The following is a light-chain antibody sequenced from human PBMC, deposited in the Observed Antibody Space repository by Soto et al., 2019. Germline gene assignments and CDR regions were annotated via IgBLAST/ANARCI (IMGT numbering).Light chain of an antibody. CDR1: HTIATS. Sequence: IQMTQSPYSLAASVGDGVTLPCRASHTIATSLNWYQQKPGQVSEGLIYGASRLHVGVPSRFTGSGYGTDFTLTINNLQPEDFAIYYCQQFYYYPHTFGQGTKLEVK. V-gene: IGKV1-39*01. J-gene: IGKJ2*01. CDR3: QQFYYYPHT. CDR2: GAS.